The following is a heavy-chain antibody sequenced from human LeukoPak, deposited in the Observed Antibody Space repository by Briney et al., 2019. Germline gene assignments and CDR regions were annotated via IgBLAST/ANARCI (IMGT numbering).Heavy chain of an antibody. J-gene: IGHJ4*02. Sequence: GGSLRLSCAASGFTFSSYAMSWVRQAPGKGLEWVSAISGSGGSTYYADSVKGRFTISRDNSKNTLYLQMNSLRAEDTAVYYCAKAPSRTDIVVVVAQPSSYWDQGTLVTVSS. CDR3: AKAPSRTDIVVVVAQPSSY. V-gene: IGHV3-23*01. CDR1: GFTFSSYA. CDR2: ISGSGGST. D-gene: IGHD2-15*01.